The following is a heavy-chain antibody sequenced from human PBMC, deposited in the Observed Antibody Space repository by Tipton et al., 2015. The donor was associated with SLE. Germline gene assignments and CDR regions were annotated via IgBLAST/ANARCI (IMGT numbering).Heavy chain of an antibody. Sequence: SLRLFCAASGFTFSSYWMHWVRQAPGKGLGWGSRINEDGSITSYEDSVKGRFTISRDNAKNTLYLQMNSLRAEDAALYYCARGIDPTSSRISDYWGQGTLVSVSS. CDR1: GFTFSSYW. J-gene: IGHJ4*02. D-gene: IGHD2-2*01. CDR3: ARGIDPTSSRISDY. V-gene: IGHV3-74*01. CDR2: INEDGSIT.